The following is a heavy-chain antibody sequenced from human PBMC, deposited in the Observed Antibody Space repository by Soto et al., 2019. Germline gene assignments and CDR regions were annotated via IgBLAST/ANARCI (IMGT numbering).Heavy chain of an antibody. V-gene: IGHV3-23*01. CDR1: GLTFTSYE. Sequence: GGYMRLSCGACGLTFTSYERNWVRKGPVKGLECVSPISVSRDSTYYVVSVKVLFTISRDNSNISLYLQMNILRADDTAVYFCAKDLPGELLPTCFDPWGQGTLVTVSS. J-gene: IGHJ5*02. CDR2: ISVSRDST. CDR3: AKDLPGELLPTCFDP. D-gene: IGHD1-26*01.